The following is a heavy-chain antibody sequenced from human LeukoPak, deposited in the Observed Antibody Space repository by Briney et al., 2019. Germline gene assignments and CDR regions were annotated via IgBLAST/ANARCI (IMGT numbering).Heavy chain of an antibody. Sequence: GASVKVSCKASGYTFTSYYMHWVRQAPGQGLEWMGGIIPIFGTANYAQKFQGRVTITTDESTSTAYMELSSLRSEDTAVYYCARVGEQRAFDIWGQGTMVTVSS. CDR2: IIPIFGTA. D-gene: IGHD3-10*01. CDR3: ARVGEQRAFDI. V-gene: IGHV1-69*05. J-gene: IGHJ3*02. CDR1: GYTFTSYY.